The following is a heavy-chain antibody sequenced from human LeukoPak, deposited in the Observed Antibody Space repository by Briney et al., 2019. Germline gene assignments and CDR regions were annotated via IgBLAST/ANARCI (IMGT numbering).Heavy chain of an antibody. Sequence: PGGSLRLSCAASGVSFSSDAMCWVRHAPGKGLGWVSAISGSGGSTYYADSVKGRFTISRDNSKNPLYLQMNSLRAEDTAVYYCAKDPQQLVAGTFVYWGQGTLVTVSS. CDR3: AKDPQQLVAGTFVY. V-gene: IGHV3-23*01. CDR2: ISGSGGST. D-gene: IGHD6-13*01. CDR1: GVSFSSDA. J-gene: IGHJ4*02.